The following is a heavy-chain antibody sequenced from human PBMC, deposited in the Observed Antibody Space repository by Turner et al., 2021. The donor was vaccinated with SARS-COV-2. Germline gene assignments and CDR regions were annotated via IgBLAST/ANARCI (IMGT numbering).Heavy chain of an antibody. J-gene: IGHJ4*02. Sequence: QLQLQESGPGLVKPSETLSLTCSVSGGSLYSSSYYWGWVRQPPGKGLEWLGTIYYTGSAYYNPSLKSRVAISVRTSTNQFSLKLRSVTAADTAVYYCARLGFCSGGSCSFDHWGQGTLVTVS. D-gene: IGHD2-15*01. CDR2: IYYTGSA. CDR1: GGSLYSSSYY. CDR3: ARLGFCSGGSCSFDH. V-gene: IGHV4-39*01.